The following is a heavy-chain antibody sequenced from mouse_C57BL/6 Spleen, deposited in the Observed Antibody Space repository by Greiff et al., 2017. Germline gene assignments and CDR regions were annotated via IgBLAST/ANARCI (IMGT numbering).Heavy chain of an antibody. D-gene: IGHD1-1*01. V-gene: IGHV10-1*01. J-gene: IGHJ2*01. CDR1: GFSFNTYA. CDR2: IRSKSNNYAT. CDR3: VRQDYGSRGDFDY. Sequence: EVQLVESGGGLVQPKGSLKLSCAASGFSFNTYAMNWVRQAPGKGLEWVARIRSKSNNYATYYADSVKDRFTISRDDSESMLYLQMNNLKTEDTAMYYCVRQDYGSRGDFDYWGQGTTLTVSS.